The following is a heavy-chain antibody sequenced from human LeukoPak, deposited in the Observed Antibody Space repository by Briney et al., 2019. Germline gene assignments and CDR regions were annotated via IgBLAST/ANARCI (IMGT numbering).Heavy chain of an antibody. V-gene: IGHV1-69*13. CDR3: ARGWLAETTVVTPYNY. Sequence: SVKVSCKASGGTFSKYTISWVRQRPGQGLEWMGGITPLFGTANYAQKFQGRVTITADESMTTAYMELSSLRSEDTAVYYCARGWLAETTVVTPYNYWGQGTLVTVSS. CDR2: ITPLFGTA. J-gene: IGHJ4*02. D-gene: IGHD4-23*01. CDR1: GGTFSKYT.